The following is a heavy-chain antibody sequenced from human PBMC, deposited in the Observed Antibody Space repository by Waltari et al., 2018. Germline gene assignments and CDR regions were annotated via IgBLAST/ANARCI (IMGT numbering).Heavy chain of an antibody. V-gene: IGHV3-30*02. Sequence: QVQLVESGGGVVQPGGSLRPSCAASGFSFRHRGVHWVRQAPGKGLEWVAFVSYDGINKHYADSVKGRFTISKDNSNNMLYLQMNSLRAEDTAVYYCAKGADSSGYYSNWFDPWGQGTLVTVSS. CDR3: AKGADSSGYYSNWFDP. D-gene: IGHD3-22*01. J-gene: IGHJ5*02. CDR1: GFSFRHRG. CDR2: VSYDGINK.